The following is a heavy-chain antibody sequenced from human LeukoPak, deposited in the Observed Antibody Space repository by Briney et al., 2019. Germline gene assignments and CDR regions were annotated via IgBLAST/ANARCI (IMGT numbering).Heavy chain of an antibody. Sequence: GGSLRLSCAASGFTVSSNYMSWVRQAPGKGLEWVSVIYSGGSTYYADSVKGRFTISRDNSKNTLYLQMNSLRAEDTAVYYCVQRGFGELSYFDYWGQGTLVTVSS. J-gene: IGHJ4*02. V-gene: IGHV3-53*01. D-gene: IGHD3-10*01. CDR3: VQRGFGELSYFDY. CDR1: GFTVSSNY. CDR2: IYSGGST.